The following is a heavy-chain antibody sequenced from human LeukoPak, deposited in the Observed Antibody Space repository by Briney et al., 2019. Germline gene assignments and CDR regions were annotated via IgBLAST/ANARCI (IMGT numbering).Heavy chain of an antibody. J-gene: IGHJ3*02. V-gene: IGHV1-69*04. CDR3: ALNRVAHDAFDI. Sequence: SVKVSCKASGGTFISYAISWVRQAPGQGLEWMGRIIPIFGIANYAQKFQGRVTITADKSTSTAYMELSSLRSEDTAVYYCALNRVAHDAFDIWGQGTMVTVSS. D-gene: IGHD1-14*01. CDR2: IIPIFGIA. CDR1: GGTFISYA.